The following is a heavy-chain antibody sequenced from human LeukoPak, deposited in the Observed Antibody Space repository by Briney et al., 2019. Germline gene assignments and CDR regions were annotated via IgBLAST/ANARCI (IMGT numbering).Heavy chain of an antibody. CDR3: ARDGSTQDYDILTQPQRAYGMDV. D-gene: IGHD3-9*01. CDR2: IYYSGST. Sequence: SQTLSLTCAVSGDSISSGGYSWSWIRQPPGKGLEWIGYIYYSGSTYYNPSLKSRVTISVDTSKNQFSLKLSSVTAADTAVYYCARDGSTQDYDILTQPQRAYGMDVWGQGTTVTVSS. V-gene: IGHV4-31*11. CDR1: GDSISSGGYS. J-gene: IGHJ6*02.